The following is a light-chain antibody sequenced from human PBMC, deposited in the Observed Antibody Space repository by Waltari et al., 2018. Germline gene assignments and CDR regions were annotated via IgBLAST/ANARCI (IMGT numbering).Light chain of an antibody. Sequence: EFVLTQSPGTLSLSPGERATLSCRASQSVGRTLAWYQQKPGQAPRLLMYGASSRATGTPDRFSGSGSGTDFSLTISRLEPEDFAVYYCQHYVRLPATFGQGTKVEIK. J-gene: IGKJ1*01. CDR3: QHYVRLPAT. CDR1: QSVGRT. CDR2: GAS. V-gene: IGKV3-20*01.